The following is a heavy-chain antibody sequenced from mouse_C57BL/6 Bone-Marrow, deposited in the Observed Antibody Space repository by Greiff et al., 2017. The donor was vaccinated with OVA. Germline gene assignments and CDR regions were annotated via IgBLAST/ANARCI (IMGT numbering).Heavy chain of an antibody. CDR1: GYTFTSYW. CDR2: IDPSDSYT. Sequence: QVQLQQPGAELVRPGTSVKLSCKASGYTFTSYWMHWVKQRPGQGLEWIGVIDPSDSYTNYNQKFKGKATLTVDTSSSTAYMQLSSLTSEDSAVYYCARSDYDWAMDYWGQGTSVTVSS. J-gene: IGHJ4*01. V-gene: IGHV1-59*01. D-gene: IGHD2-4*01. CDR3: ARSDYDWAMDY.